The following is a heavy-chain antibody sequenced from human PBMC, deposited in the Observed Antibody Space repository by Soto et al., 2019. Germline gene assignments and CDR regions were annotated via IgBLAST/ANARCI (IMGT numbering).Heavy chain of an antibody. CDR1: GGSISSGDYY. D-gene: IGHD3-22*01. CDR3: ASDVPYYYDSSGYLGY. CDR2: IYYSGST. J-gene: IGHJ4*02. Sequence: PSETLSLTCTVSGGSISSGDYYWSWIRQPPGKGLEWIGYIYYSGSTYYNPSLKSRVTISVDTSKNQFSLKLSSVTAADTAVYYCASDVPYYYDSSGYLGYWGQGTLVTVSS. V-gene: IGHV4-30-4*02.